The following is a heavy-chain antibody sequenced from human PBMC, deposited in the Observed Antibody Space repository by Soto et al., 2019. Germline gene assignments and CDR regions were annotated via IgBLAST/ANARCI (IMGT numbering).Heavy chain of an antibody. CDR2: IEFDASNK. Sequence: PGGSLRLSCVVSGFTFSNYGMHWVRQAPGKGLEWVAVIEFDASNKHYADSVKGRFTISRDNSKNTLYLQMNSLREEDTAVYYCAKDRYDNSWYMPIDYWGQGTLVTVSS. J-gene: IGHJ4*02. CDR1: GFTFSNYG. D-gene: IGHD6-13*01. CDR3: AKDRYDNSWYMPIDY. V-gene: IGHV3-30*02.